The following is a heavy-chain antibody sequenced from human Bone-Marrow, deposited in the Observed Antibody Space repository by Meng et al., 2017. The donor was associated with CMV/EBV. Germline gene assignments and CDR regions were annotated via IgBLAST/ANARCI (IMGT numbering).Heavy chain of an antibody. CDR3: ARDRETEVFDY. D-gene: IGHD1-1*01. V-gene: IGHV1-69*04. CDR1: GGTFSSDT. Sequence: SCMASGGTFSSDTISWVRQAPGQGPEWMGRLIPFLGIGNYAQKFQSRVTITADESTSTVYMELSSLRSDDTAVYYCARDRETEVFDYWGQGTLVTVSS. J-gene: IGHJ4*02. CDR2: LIPFLGIG.